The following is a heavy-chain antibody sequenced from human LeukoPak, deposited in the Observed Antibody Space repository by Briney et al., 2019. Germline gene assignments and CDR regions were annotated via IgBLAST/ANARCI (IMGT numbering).Heavy chain of an antibody. CDR1: GYSFTSYW. J-gene: IGHJ4*02. CDR3: ASTDCSGGSCYPYYFDY. D-gene: IGHD2-15*01. Sequence: GESLRISCKTSGYSFTSYWIGWVRQMPGKGLEWMGIIYPGDSDTRYSPSFQGQVTISADKSISTAYLQWSSLKASDTAMYYCASTDCSGGSCYPYYFDYWGQGTLVTVSS. CDR2: IYPGDSDT. V-gene: IGHV5-51*01.